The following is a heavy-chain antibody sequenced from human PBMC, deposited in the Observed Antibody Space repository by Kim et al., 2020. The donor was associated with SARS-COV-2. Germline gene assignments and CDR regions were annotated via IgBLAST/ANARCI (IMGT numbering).Heavy chain of an antibody. D-gene: IGHD3-3*01. J-gene: IGHJ4*02. Sequence: SETLSLTCAVYGGSFTDYYWTWIRQTPVKGLEWIGEINHSGATENNPSLKSRVTISVDTSKSQFSLKMTSVTAADTGIYYCARKVLALQLDSWGQGTRVT. CDR1: GGSFTDYY. CDR2: INHSGAT. V-gene: IGHV4-34*01. CDR3: ARKVLALQLDS.